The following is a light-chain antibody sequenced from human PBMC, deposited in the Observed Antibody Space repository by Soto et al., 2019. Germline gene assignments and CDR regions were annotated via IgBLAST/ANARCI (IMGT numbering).Light chain of an antibody. V-gene: IGLV2-14*03. CDR1: SSDVGAYNY. CDR2: DVN. J-gene: IGLJ1*01. Sequence: QSALTQPASVSGSPGQSIAISCTGTSSDVGAYNYVSWYQQHPGKAPKLMIYDVNNRPSGVSNRFSGSKSGNTASLTTSGLQAEDEADYYCCSYTTSSTYVFGTGTKVTVL. CDR3: CSYTTSSTYV.